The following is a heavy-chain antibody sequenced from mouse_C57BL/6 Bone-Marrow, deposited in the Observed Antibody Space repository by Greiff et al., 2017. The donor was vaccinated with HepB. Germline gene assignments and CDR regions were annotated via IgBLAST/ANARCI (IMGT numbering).Heavy chain of an antibody. Sequence: EVQGVESGGGLVKPGGSLKLSCAASGFTFSDYGMHWVRQAPEKGLEWVAYISSGSSTIYYADTVKGRFTISRDNAKNTLFLQMTSLRSEDTAMYYCARSSSGPFAYWGQGTLVTVSA. CDR2: ISSGSSTI. D-gene: IGHD3-2*02. CDR1: GFTFSDYG. J-gene: IGHJ3*01. V-gene: IGHV5-17*01. CDR3: ARSSSGPFAY.